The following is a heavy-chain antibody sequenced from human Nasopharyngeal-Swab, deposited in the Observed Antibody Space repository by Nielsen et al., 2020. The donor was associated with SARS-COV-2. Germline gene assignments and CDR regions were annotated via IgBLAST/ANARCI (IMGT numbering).Heavy chain of an antibody. CDR2: IWYDGRNK. V-gene: IGHV3-33*01. CDR3: ARGSSVHAFDV. CDR1: GFSFSTYG. J-gene: IGHJ3*01. D-gene: IGHD3-10*01. Sequence: GGSLRLSCAASGFSFSTYGMHWVRHSPVKGLEWLTTIWYDGRNKYYADSVKGRFTVSRDTSKNTLFLEMDSLRAEDTAVYYCARGSSVHAFDVWGQGTEVTVSS.